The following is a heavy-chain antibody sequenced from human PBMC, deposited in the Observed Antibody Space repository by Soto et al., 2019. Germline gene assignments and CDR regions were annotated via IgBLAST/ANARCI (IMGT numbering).Heavy chain of an antibody. Sequence: WIRKQPGKGLEWMGIIYPDDSDTRYSPSFQGQVTLSADKSIYTAYLQWSSLQASDTAIYYCATYPWGFNYDTRPPDGFDICGEGTVVTGSS. J-gene: IGHJ3*02. V-gene: IGHV5-51*01. CDR2: IYPDDSDT. D-gene: IGHD3-22*01. CDR3: ATYPWGFNYDTRPPDGFDI.